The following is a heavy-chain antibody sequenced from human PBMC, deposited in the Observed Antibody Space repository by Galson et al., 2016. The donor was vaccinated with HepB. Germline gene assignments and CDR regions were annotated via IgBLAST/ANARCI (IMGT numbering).Heavy chain of an antibody. V-gene: IGHV3-21*01. CDR1: GFTFSSYS. CDR3: ARDEEDIVTGDAFDI. J-gene: IGHJ3*02. D-gene: IGHD3-9*01. CDR2: ISSSSSYI. Sequence: SLRLSCAASGFTFSSYSMNWVRQAPGKGLEWVSSISSSSSYIYYAASVKGRFTISRDNAKNSLYLQMNSLRAEDTAVYYCARDEEDIVTGDAFDIWGQGTMVTVSS.